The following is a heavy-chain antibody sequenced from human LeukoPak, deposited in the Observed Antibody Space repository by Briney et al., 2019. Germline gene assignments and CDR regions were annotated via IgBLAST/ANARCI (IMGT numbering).Heavy chain of an antibody. J-gene: IGHJ4*02. D-gene: IGHD3-10*01. V-gene: IGHV4-38-2*02. Sequence: SETLSLTCTVSGYSISSGYYWGWIRQPPGKGVEWIGSIYHSGSTYYNPSLKSRVTISVDTSKNQFYLKLSSVTAADTAVYYCARDDLSITMVRGVIIEYYFDYWGQGTLVTVSS. CDR3: ARDDLSITMVRGVIIEYYFDY. CDR2: IYHSGST. CDR1: GYSISSGYY.